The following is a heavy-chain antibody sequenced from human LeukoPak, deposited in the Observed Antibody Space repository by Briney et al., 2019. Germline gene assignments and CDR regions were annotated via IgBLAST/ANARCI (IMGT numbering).Heavy chain of an antibody. CDR3: AKDRSGYYFDY. J-gene: IGHJ4*02. CDR1: GFTFSSYE. V-gene: IGHV3-23*01. Sequence: GGSLRLSCAASGFTFSSYEMNWVRQAPGKGLEWVSGISSSGGGTYYADSVKGRFTISRDNSKNTLYLQMNSLRAEDTAVYYCAKDRSGYYFDYWGQGTLVTVSS. CDR2: ISSSGGGT.